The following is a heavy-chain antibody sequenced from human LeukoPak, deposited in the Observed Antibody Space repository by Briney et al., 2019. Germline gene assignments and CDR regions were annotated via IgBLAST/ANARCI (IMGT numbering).Heavy chain of an antibody. V-gene: IGHV5-51*01. D-gene: IGHD2-2*01. CDR1: RYSFTTYW. Sequence: GAPLKISSKGSRYSFTTYWIGWVRQLPGKGLEWRGIIYPGDSDTRYSPSFQGQVTLSAGTSISTAYLQWSSLKASDTAMYYCARLPCCSSTSWPTKSWFDRWGQGTLVTVSS. J-gene: IGHJ5*02. CDR3: ARLPCCSSTSWPTKSWFDR. CDR2: IYPGDSDT.